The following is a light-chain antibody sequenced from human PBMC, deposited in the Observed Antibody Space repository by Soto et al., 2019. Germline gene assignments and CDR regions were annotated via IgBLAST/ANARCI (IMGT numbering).Light chain of an antibody. Sequence: QSVLTQPPSVSGAPGQRVTISCTGCSSNTGADYDVHWYQHLPGSAPKLLIYDNNIRPSGVPDRFSGSKSGTSAPLAITGLQAEDEGDYYCQSYDSSLSNLVVFGGGTKLTVL. CDR1: SSNTGADYD. CDR2: DNN. J-gene: IGLJ2*01. CDR3: QSYDSSLSNLVV. V-gene: IGLV1-40*01.